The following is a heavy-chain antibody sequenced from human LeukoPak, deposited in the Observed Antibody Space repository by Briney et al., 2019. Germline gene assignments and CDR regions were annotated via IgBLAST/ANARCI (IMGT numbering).Heavy chain of an antibody. Sequence: GASLRLSCAASGFTFNSYAMSWVRQAPGKGLEWVSAISGSGGSTYYADSVKGRFTISRDNSKNTLYLQMNSVRAEDTAVYCCAKGCSGYDYYFGYWGQGTLVTVSS. CDR1: GFTFNSYA. CDR2: ISGSGGST. J-gene: IGHJ4*02. V-gene: IGHV3-23*01. CDR3: AKGCSGYDYYFGY. D-gene: IGHD5-12*01.